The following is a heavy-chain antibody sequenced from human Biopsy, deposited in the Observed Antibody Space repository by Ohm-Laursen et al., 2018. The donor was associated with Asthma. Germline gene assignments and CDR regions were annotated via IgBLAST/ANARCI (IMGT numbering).Heavy chain of an antibody. CDR3: ARTYFDFLTGQVHDAFAM. J-gene: IGHJ3*02. Sequence: ASVKVSCKVSGYTFINYAIHWVRQAPGHSLEWMGWINAANGNTKYSQKFQGRLTISRDTSASTAYMDLSSLRPEDTAVYYCARTYFDFLTGQVHDAFAMWGQGTMVTVSS. D-gene: IGHD3-9*01. CDR1: GYTFINYA. V-gene: IGHV1-3*01. CDR2: INAANGNT.